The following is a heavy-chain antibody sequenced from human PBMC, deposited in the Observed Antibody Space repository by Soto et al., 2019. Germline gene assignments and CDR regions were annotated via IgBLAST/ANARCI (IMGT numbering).Heavy chain of an antibody. D-gene: IGHD3-10*01. Sequence: PSETLSLTCAVSGGSISSSNWWSWVRQPPGKGLEWIGEIYHSGSTNYNPSLKSRVTISVDKSKNQFSLKLSSVTAADTAVYYCAREYYVSGSFGYYYDVMAVRGQGSSVTASS. J-gene: IGHJ6*02. CDR2: IYHSGST. V-gene: IGHV4-4*02. CDR1: GGSISSSNW. CDR3: AREYYVSGSFGYYYDVMAV.